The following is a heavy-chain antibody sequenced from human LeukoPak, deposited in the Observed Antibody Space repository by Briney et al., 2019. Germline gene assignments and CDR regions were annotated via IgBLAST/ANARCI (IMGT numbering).Heavy chain of an antibody. CDR1: GYNFTGYH. D-gene: IGHD6-6*01. CDR3: ARKGAEYSRSPLLNAWFDP. V-gene: IGHV1-2*02. CDR2: IHPGTGDT. J-gene: IGHJ5*02. Sequence: GASVKVSCKTSGYNFTGYHIHWVRQAPGQGLEWMGWIHPGTGDTRYTRKFQGRVTMTRDTSINTAYLELSGLKSNDTAVYYCARKGAEYSRSPLLNAWFDPWGQGTLITVSS.